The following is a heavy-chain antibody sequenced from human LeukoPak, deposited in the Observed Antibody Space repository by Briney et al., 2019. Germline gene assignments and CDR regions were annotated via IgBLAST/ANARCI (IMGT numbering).Heavy chain of an antibody. CDR1: GFTFTSYA. J-gene: IGHJ4*02. CDR3: ARGGITKFDY. CDR2: ISSNGGST. D-gene: IGHD3-10*01. Sequence: PGRSLRLSCAASGFTFTSYAMHCVRQAPGKGLEYVSAISSNGGSTYYANSVKGRFTISRDNSKNTLYLQMGSLRAEDMAVYYCARGGITKFDYWGQGTLVTVSS. V-gene: IGHV3-64*01.